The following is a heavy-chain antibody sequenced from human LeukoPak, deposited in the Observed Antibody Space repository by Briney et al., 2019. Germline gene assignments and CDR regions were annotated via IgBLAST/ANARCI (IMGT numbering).Heavy chain of an antibody. J-gene: IGHJ4*02. D-gene: IGHD3-16*01. V-gene: IGHV3-74*01. CDR2: INEDGSIT. CDR1: GFTFRTYW. CDR3: GRDLGGRWSY. Sequence: GGSLRLSCAVSGFTFRTYWMHWARQVPGEGLVWVSRINEDGSITSYADSVTGRFTISRDNAQNTLYLQMNSLSAEDTAVYYCGRDLGGRWSYWGQGALVTVSS.